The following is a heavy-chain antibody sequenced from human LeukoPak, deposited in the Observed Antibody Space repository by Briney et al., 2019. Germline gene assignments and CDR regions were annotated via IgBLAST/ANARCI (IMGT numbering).Heavy chain of an antibody. CDR2: ISSSSSYI. CDR1: GFAFSSYS. Sequence: GGSLRLSCAASGFAFSSYSMNWVRQAPGKGLEWVSSISSSSSYIYYADSVKGRFTISRDNAKNSLYLQMNSLRAEDTAVYYCAREGRGGFDIWGQGTMVTVSS. CDR3: AREGRGGFDI. J-gene: IGHJ3*02. D-gene: IGHD6-25*01. V-gene: IGHV3-21*01.